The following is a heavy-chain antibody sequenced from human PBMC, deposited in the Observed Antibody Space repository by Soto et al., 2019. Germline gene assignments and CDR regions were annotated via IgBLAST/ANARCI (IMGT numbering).Heavy chain of an antibody. J-gene: IGHJ6*02. V-gene: IGHV3-15*07. CDR2: IKTNTEGGTT. D-gene: IGHD2-15*01. CDR3: TTGSVEGV. Sequence: EVQLVESGGGFIYPGGSLRLSCAASGLTISNSWMNWVRQAPGKGLEWVGPIKTNTEGGTTDYAAAVKGSFTVSRDDSKDTLYLQMNSVRTDDTGVYYCTTGSVEGVWGQGTTVTVSS. CDR1: GLTISNSW.